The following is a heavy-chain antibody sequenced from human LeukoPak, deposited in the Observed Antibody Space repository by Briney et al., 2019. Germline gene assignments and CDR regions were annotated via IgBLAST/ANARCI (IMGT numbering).Heavy chain of an antibody. V-gene: IGHV3-23*01. D-gene: IGHD4-17*01. J-gene: IGHJ4*02. Sequence: GGSLRLSCAASGFTFNSYAMSWVRQAPGKGLEWVSAISGSGGSTYYADSVKGRFTISRDNSKNTLYLQMNSLRAEDTAIYYCAKDRFYGDTYFDYWGQGTLVTVSS. CDR2: ISGSGGST. CDR3: AKDRFYGDTYFDY. CDR1: GFTFNSYA.